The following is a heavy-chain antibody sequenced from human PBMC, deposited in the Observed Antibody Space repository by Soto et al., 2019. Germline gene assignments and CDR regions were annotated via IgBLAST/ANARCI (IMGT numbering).Heavy chain of an antibody. Sequence: ASVKVSCKASGYTFTSYAMNWVRQAPGQGLEWMGWINTNTGNPTYAQGFTGRFVFSLDTSVSTAFLQICSLKAEDTAVYYCAAEFYSSSWYGVNYYYGMDVWGQGTTVTVSS. J-gene: IGHJ6*02. CDR3: AAEFYSSSWYGVNYYYGMDV. CDR2: INTNTGNP. CDR1: GYTFTSYA. V-gene: IGHV7-4-1*01. D-gene: IGHD6-13*01.